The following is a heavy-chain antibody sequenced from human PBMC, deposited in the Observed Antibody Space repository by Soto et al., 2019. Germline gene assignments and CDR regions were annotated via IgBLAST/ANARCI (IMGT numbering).Heavy chain of an antibody. CDR3: ARDSYDTATAYYFDY. Sequence: QVQLVESGGGVVQPGRSLRLSCAASGFTFSSYAMHWVRQAPGKGLEWVAVISYDGSNKYYADSVKGRFTISRDNSKNTLYLQMNSLRAEDTAVYYCARDSYDTATAYYFDYWVQGTLVIFSS. CDR2: ISYDGSNK. V-gene: IGHV3-30-3*01. J-gene: IGHJ4*02. CDR1: GFTFSSYA. D-gene: IGHD5-18*01.